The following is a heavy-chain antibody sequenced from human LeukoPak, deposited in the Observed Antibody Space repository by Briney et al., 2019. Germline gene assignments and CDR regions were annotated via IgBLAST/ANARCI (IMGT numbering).Heavy chain of an antibody. D-gene: IGHD3-22*01. CDR2: IKQDGSEK. CDR3: AKDPVPFYYYDSSEPDY. V-gene: IGHV3-7*01. Sequence: GGSLRLSCAASGFTFSSYWMSWVRQAPGKGLEWVANIKQDGSEKYYVDSVKGRFTISRDNAKNSLYLQMNSLRAEDTAVYYCAKDPVPFYYYDSSEPDYWGQGTLVTVSS. J-gene: IGHJ4*02. CDR1: GFTFSSYW.